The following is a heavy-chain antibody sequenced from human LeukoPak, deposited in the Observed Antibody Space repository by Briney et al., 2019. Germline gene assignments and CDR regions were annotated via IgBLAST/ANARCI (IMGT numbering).Heavy chain of an antibody. CDR3: ARSYYGSGRYGPHFDY. V-gene: IGHV1-18*01. D-gene: IGHD3-10*01. Sequence: ASVKVSCKASGYTFSSYGISWVRQAPGQGLEWMGWISAHNGNTNYAQKLQGRVTLTTDTSTSTAYMELRSLRSGDTAVYYCARSYYGSGRYGPHFDYRGQGTLVTVSS. J-gene: IGHJ4*02. CDR2: ISAHNGNT. CDR1: GYTFSSYG.